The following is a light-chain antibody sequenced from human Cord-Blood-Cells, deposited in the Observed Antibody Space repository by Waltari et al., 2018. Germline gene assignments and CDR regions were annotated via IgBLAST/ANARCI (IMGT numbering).Light chain of an antibody. CDR1: SSDVGGYNY. V-gene: IGLV2-11*01. Sequence: QSALTQPRSVSGSPGQSVTISCTGTSSDVGGYNYVSWYQQHPGKAPKLMIYDVGKRPSGVPDRFSGSKSGNTASLTISGLQAEEEADYYCCSYAGSYTVVFGGGTKLTVL. CDR2: DVG. CDR3: CSYAGSYTVV. J-gene: IGLJ2*01.